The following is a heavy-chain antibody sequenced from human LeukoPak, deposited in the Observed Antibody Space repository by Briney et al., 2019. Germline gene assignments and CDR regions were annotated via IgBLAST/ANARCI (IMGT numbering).Heavy chain of an antibody. CDR2: INPNSGGT. CDR1: GYTFTGYY. CDR3: ARGGSSSWYSYFDY. J-gene: IGHJ4*02. Sequence: ATLKVSCKASGYTFTGYYMHWVRQAPGQGLEWMGWINPNSGGTNYAQKFQGRVTMTRDTSISTDYMELSRLRSDDTAVYYCARGGSSSWYSYFDYWGQGTLVT. V-gene: IGHV1-2*02. D-gene: IGHD6-13*01.